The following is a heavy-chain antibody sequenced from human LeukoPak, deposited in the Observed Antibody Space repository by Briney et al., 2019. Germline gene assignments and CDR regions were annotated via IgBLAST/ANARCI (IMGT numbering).Heavy chain of an antibody. CDR3: ARGPSIAARYYFDY. J-gene: IGHJ4*02. Sequence: ASVKVSCKASGYTFTSYDINWVRQATGQGLEWMGWMNPNSGNTGYAQKFQGRVTMTRNTSISTAYMELSSLRSVDTAVYYCARGPSIAARYYFDYWGQGTLVTVSS. D-gene: IGHD6-6*01. CDR2: MNPNSGNT. V-gene: IGHV1-8*01. CDR1: GYTFTSYD.